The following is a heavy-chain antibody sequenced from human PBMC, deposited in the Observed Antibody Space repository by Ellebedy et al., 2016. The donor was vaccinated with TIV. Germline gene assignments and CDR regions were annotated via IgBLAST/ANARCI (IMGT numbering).Heavy chain of an antibody. D-gene: IGHD2-2*01. V-gene: IGHV4-59*11. J-gene: IGHJ5*01. CDR3: ARGGASSEWFDF. CDR1: DGSISGQY. CDR2: IHDSGTT. Sequence: SETLSLTYTISDGSISGQYWSWIRQTPGTGLEWIAFIHDSGTTNYNPSLKSRVTISVETSKNQFSLNLSSVTAADTAVYYCARGGASSEWFDFWGQGTLVTVSS.